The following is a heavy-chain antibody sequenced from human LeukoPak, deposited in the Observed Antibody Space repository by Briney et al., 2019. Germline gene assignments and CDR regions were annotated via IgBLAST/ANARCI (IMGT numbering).Heavy chain of an antibody. CDR2: IKSKTDGGTT. V-gene: IGHV3-15*01. CDR3: TTEIEGGDFDY. D-gene: IGHD2/OR15-2a*01. J-gene: IGHJ4*02. CDR1: GFTFNNAW. Sequence: GGSLRLSCAASGFTFNNAWMSWVRQTPGKGLEWVGRIKSKTDGGTTDYAAPVKGRFTISRDDSKNTLYLQMNSLKTEDTAVYYCTTEIEGGDFDYWGQGTLVTVSS.